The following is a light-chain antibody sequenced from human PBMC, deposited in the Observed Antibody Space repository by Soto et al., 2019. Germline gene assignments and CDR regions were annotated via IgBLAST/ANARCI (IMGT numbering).Light chain of an antibody. Sequence: DIQMTQSPSTLSASVRDRVTITCRASQTISSWLAWYQQKPGKAPKLLIYKASTLKSGVPSRFSGSGSGTEFTLTISSLQPDDFATYYCQHYNSYSEAFGQGKPLEI. CDR3: QHYNSYSEA. CDR1: QTISSW. CDR2: KAS. V-gene: IGKV1-5*03. J-gene: IGKJ5*01.